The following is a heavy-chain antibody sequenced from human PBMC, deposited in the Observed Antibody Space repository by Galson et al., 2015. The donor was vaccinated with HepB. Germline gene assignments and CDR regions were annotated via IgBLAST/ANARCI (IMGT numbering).Heavy chain of an antibody. CDR3: AREGQSGYYYGMDV. CDR1: GGSFSGYY. V-gene: IGHV4-34*01. CDR2: INHSGST. Sequence: SETLSLTCAVYGGSFSGYYWSWIRQPPGKGLEWIGEINHSGSTNYNPSLKSRVTISVDTSKNQFSLKLSSVTAADTAVYYCAREGQSGYYYGMDVWGQGTTVTVSS. J-gene: IGHJ6*02.